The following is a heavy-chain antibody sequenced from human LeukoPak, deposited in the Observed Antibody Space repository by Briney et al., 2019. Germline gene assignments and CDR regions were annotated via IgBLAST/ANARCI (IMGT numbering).Heavy chain of an antibody. Sequence: SETLSLTCTVSGGSICSGSYYWSWIRQPAGKGLEWIGRIYTSGSTNYNPSLKSRVTISVDTSKNQFSLKLSSVTAADTAVYYCARAQHYDFWLHVWGKGTTVTVSS. CDR1: GGSICSGSYY. D-gene: IGHD3-3*01. J-gene: IGHJ6*04. V-gene: IGHV4-61*02. CDR3: ARAQHYDFWLHV. CDR2: IYTSGST.